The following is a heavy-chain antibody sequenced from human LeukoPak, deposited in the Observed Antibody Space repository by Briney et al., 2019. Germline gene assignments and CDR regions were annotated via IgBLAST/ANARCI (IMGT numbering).Heavy chain of an antibody. CDR3: ARVGRNI. Sequence: GGSLRLSCAASGFIFGNHAMTWVRQSPGEGLEWVSTVSGGGDSTFYADSVKGRFTISRDNSKNTLYLQMNGLRAEDTAVYYCARVGRNIWGQGTMVTVSS. CDR2: VSGGGDST. J-gene: IGHJ3*02. CDR1: GFIFGNHA. D-gene: IGHD1-26*01. V-gene: IGHV3-23*01.